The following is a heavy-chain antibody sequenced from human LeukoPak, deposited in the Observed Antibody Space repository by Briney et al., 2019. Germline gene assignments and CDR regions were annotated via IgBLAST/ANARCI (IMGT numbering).Heavy chain of an antibody. V-gene: IGHV3-30*18. CDR2: VGDTGAAK. CDR3: AKDRHNWFDP. CDR1: GFTFSRFG. Sequence: PGGSLRLSCSGSGFTFSRFGIHWVRQAPGKGLEWVAVVGDTGAAKYYADSVRDRFTISRDNSKNTLYLQMNSLRAEDTAVYYCAKDRHNWFDPWGQGTLVTVSS. J-gene: IGHJ5*02.